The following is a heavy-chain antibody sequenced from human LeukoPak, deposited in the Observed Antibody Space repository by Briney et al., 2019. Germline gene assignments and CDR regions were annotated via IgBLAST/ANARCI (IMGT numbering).Heavy chain of an antibody. V-gene: IGHV3-9*03. J-gene: IGHJ5*02. CDR3: AKDTSGYLSFGP. D-gene: IGHD3-22*01. CDR2: ISLNSVSI. CDR1: GFTFDDYA. Sequence: GRSLRLSCAASGFTFDDYAMHWVRPVPGKGLEWVSSISLNSVSIGYADSVKGRFTISRDNAKNSLYLQMNSLRAEDMALYYCAKDTSGYLSFGPWGQGTLVTVSS.